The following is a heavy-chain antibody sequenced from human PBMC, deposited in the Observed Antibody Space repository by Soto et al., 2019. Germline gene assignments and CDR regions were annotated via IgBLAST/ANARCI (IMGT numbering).Heavy chain of an antibody. J-gene: IGHJ4*02. CDR2: IKQDGSEK. V-gene: IGHV3-7*01. Sequence: PGGSLRLSCAASGFTFSSYWMSWVRQAPGKGLEWVANIKQDGSEKYYVDSVKGRFTISRDNAKNSLYLQMNSLRAEDTAVYYCARVARPRRRNIVVEPQPIDYWGQGTLVTVSS. CDR3: ARVARPRRRNIVVEPQPIDY. D-gene: IGHD2-2*01. CDR1: GFTFSSYW.